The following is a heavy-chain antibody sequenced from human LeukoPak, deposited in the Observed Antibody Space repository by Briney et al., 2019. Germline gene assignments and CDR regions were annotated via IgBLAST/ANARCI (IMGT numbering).Heavy chain of an antibody. Sequence: GGSLRLSCAASGFTFTSYSMNWVRQAPGKGLEWVAVISYDGSNKYYADSVKGRFTISRDNSKNTLYLQMNSLRAEDTAVYYCAKSRGYYDSSGTYYFDYWGQGTLVTVSS. V-gene: IGHV3-30*18. CDR1: GFTFTSYS. CDR2: ISYDGSNK. CDR3: AKSRGYYDSSGTYYFDY. D-gene: IGHD3-22*01. J-gene: IGHJ4*02.